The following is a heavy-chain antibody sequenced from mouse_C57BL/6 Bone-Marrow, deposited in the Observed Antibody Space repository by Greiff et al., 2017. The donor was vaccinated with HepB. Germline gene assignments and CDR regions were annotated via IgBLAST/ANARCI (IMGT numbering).Heavy chain of an antibody. Sequence: QVQLKQPGAELVKPGASVKLSCKASGYTFTSYWMHWVKQRPGQGLEWIGMIHPNSGSTNYNEKFKSKATLTVDKSSSTAYMQLSSLTSEDSAVYYCARRELLRYGYYAMDYWGQGTSVTVSS. CDR3: ARRELLRYGYYAMDY. V-gene: IGHV1-64*01. D-gene: IGHD1-1*01. CDR2: IHPNSGST. CDR1: GYTFTSYW. J-gene: IGHJ4*01.